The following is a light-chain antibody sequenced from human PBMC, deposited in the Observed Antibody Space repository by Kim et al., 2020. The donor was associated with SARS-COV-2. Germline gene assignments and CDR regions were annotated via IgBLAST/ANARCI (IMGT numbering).Light chain of an antibody. Sequence: AVVGDRVTISCRASQRISTYVNWYQQKPGKAPKLLIYAASSLQSGVPSRFSGSGSGTDFTLTISSLQPEDFATYYCQQSYSTSITFGQGTRLEIK. CDR2: AAS. CDR1: QRISTY. J-gene: IGKJ5*01. CDR3: QQSYSTSIT. V-gene: IGKV1-39*01.